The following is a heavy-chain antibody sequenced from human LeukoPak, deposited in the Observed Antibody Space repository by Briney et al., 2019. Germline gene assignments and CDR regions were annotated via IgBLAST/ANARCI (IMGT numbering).Heavy chain of an antibody. Sequence: GGSLRLSCAASGFTFDDYAMHWVRQAPGKGLEWVSGISWNSGSIGYADSVKGRFTISRDNAKNSLYLQMNSLRAKDTALYYCAKTLYDSSGYYLDYWGQGTLVTVSS. J-gene: IGHJ4*02. CDR3: AKTLYDSSGYYLDY. CDR1: GFTFDDYA. CDR2: ISWNSGSI. V-gene: IGHV3-9*01. D-gene: IGHD3-22*01.